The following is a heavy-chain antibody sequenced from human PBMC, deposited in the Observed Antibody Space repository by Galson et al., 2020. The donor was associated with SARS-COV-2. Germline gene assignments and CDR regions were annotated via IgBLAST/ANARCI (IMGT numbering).Heavy chain of an antibody. CDR1: GGSISSSSYY. CDR3: AREPALYDFWSGYYTPNYYYGMDV. D-gene: IGHD3-3*01. CDR2: IYYSGST. Sequence: SETLSLTCTVSGGSISSSSYYWGWIRQPPGKGLEWIGSIYYSGSTYYNPSLKSRVTISVDTSKNQFSLKLSSVTAADPAVYYCAREPALYDFWSGYYTPNYYYGMDVWGQGTTVTVSS. V-gene: IGHV4-39*07. J-gene: IGHJ6*02.